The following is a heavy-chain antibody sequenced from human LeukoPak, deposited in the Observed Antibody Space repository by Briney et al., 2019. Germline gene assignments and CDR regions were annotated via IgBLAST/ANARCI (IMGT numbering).Heavy chain of an antibody. CDR1: GYTFTSYD. CDR2: MNPNSGNT. J-gene: IGHJ5*02. D-gene: IGHD3-10*01. CDR3: ARVPWGVEFDP. Sequence: ASVKVSCKASGYTFTSYDINWVRQATGQGLEWLGWMNPNSGNTGYAQKFQGRVTMARNTSISTAYMELSSLRSEDTAVYYCARVPWGVEFDPWGQGTLVTVSS. V-gene: IGHV1-8*01.